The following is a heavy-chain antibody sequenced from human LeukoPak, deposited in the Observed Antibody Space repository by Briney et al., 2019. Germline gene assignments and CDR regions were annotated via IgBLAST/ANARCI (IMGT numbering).Heavy chain of an antibody. CDR2: IYPGDSDT. D-gene: IGHD5-18*01. V-gene: IGHV5-51*01. Sequence: GESLKISCKGSGYSFTSYWIGWVRQMPGKGLEWMGIIYPGDSDTRYSPSFQGQVTISADKSISTAYLQWSSLKASDTAMYYCARLSRVQLWLAPFDYWGQGTLVTVSS. CDR1: GYSFTSYW. J-gene: IGHJ4*02. CDR3: ARLSRVQLWLAPFDY.